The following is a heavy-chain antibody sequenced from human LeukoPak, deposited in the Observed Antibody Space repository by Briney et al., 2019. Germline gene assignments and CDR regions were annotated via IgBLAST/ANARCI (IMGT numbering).Heavy chain of an antibody. CDR3: ARDHSSSWYHYYYYGMGV. CDR1: GFTFSSYS. Sequence: GGSLRLSCAASGFTFSSYSMNWVRQAPGKGLEWVSSISSSSSYIYYADSVKGRFTISRDNAKNSLYLQMNSLRAEDTAVYYCARDHSSSWYHYYYYGMGVWGQGTTVTVSS. D-gene: IGHD6-13*01. J-gene: IGHJ6*02. V-gene: IGHV3-21*01. CDR2: ISSSSSYI.